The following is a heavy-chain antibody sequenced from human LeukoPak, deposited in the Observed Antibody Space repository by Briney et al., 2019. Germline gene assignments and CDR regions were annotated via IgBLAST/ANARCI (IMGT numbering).Heavy chain of an antibody. V-gene: IGHV4-30-2*01. CDR3: ARAQYDILTGYYMGYAFDI. J-gene: IGHJ3*02. CDR2: IYHSGST. Sequence: SETLTLTCAVSGGSISSGGYSWSWIRQPPGKGLEWIGYIYHSGSTYYNPSLKSRVTISVDRSKNQFSLKLSSVTAADTAVYYCARAQYDILTGYYMGYAFDIWGQGTTVTVSS. CDR1: GGSISSGGYS. D-gene: IGHD3-9*01.